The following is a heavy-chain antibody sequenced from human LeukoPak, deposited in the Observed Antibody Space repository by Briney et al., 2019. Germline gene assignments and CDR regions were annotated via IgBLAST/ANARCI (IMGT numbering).Heavy chain of an antibody. J-gene: IGHJ4*02. V-gene: IGHV3-30-3*01. CDR2: ISYDGSNK. D-gene: IGHD6-19*01. CDR1: GFTFSSYA. CDR3: ARVGIAVAF. Sequence: PGGSLRLSCAASGFTFSSYAMHWVRQAPGKGLEWVAVISYDGSNKYYADSVKGRFTISRDNSKNTLYLQMNSLRAEDTAVYYCARVGIAVAFWGQGTLVTVSS.